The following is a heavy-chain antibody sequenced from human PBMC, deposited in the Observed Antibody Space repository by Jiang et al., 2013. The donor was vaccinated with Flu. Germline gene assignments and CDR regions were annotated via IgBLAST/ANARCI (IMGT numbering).Heavy chain of an antibody. CDR2: IYHSGST. CDR3: ARWRGSGYPYFDY. J-gene: IGHJ4*02. CDR1: GGSISSGGYS. V-gene: IGHV4-30-2*01. Sequence: KPSQTLSLTCAVSGGSISSGGYSWSWIRQPPGKGLKWIGYIYHSGSTYYNPSLKSRVTISVDRSKNQFSLKLSSVTAADTAVYYCARWRGSGYPYFDYWGQGTLVTVSS. D-gene: IGHD3-22*01.